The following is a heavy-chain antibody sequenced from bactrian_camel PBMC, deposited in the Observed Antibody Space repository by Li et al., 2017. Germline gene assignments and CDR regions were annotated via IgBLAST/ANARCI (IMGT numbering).Heavy chain of an antibody. CDR3: AAAGQGWVPSNY. V-gene: IGHV3-2*01. D-gene: IGHD5*01. Sequence: QLVESGGGLVQPGGSLRLSCAASGFTFSRAYMIWVRQAPGKGLEWVSSIGRDGSNADYADSVKGRFTISRDNAKNTLYLQMNSLKPEDTAVYYCAAAGQGWVPSNYWGQGTQVTVS. CDR1: GFTFSRAY. CDR2: IGRDGSNA. J-gene: IGHJ4*01.